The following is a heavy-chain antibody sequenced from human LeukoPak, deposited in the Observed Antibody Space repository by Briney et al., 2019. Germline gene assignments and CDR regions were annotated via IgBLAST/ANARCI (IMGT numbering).Heavy chain of an antibody. Sequence: GGSLRLSCAASGFTFSTYAMSWVRQAAGKGMEWVSGISERGGTTYYADSVKGRFTISRDNFKSTLYLQMNSLRAEDTAVYYCAKDPSTSWYWYFQHWGQGTLVTVSS. D-gene: IGHD2-8*02. CDR3: AKDPSTSWYWYFQH. CDR1: GFTFSTYA. V-gene: IGHV3-23*01. J-gene: IGHJ1*01. CDR2: ISERGGTT.